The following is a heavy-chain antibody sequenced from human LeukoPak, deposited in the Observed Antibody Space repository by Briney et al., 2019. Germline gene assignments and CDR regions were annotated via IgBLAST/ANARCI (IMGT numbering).Heavy chain of an antibody. CDR2: IASKICGGTT. J-gene: IGHJ4*02. V-gene: IGHV3-49*04. CDR1: GFTFGDYA. CDR3: SRDQTPYY. Sequence: GGSLRLSCTASGFTFGDYAMTWVRQAPGKGLEWVGFIASKICGGTTEYAASVKGRFTISRDDSKSIAYLQMNSLKTEDTAVYYCSRDQTPYYWGQGTLVTVSS.